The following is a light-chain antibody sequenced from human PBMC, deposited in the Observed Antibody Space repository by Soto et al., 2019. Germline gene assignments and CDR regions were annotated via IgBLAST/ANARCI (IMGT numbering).Light chain of an antibody. Sequence: EIQMTLSPFTLSASVVDRVTITCSASQNISSWLAWYQQKPEKPPKLLIYDASSLPSGVPSRFSGSGYGTDFTPTISSLQPEDLATHYCQQRYRTPYTFAQGTKVDIK. CDR2: DAS. V-gene: IGKV1-5*01. CDR1: QNISSW. CDR3: QQRYRTPYT. J-gene: IGKJ2*01.